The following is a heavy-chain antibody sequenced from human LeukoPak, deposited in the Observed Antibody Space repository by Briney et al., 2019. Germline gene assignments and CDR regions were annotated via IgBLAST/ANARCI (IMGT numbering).Heavy chain of an antibody. CDR2: IYPADSDI. D-gene: IGHD6-6*01. CDR1: GYSFTSYW. CDR3: AREGIGGSRSSADY. J-gene: IGHJ4*02. V-gene: IGHV5-51*01. Sequence: GESLKISCKGSGYSFTSYWIAWVRQMSGKGLEWMGIIYPADSDIRYSPSFQGQVSISADKSISTAYLQWSSLKASDTAMYYCAREGIGGSRSSADYWGQGTLVTVSS.